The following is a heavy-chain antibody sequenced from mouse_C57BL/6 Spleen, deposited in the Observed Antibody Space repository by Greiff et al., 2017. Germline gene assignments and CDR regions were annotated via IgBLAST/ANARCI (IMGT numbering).Heavy chain of an antibody. CDR1: GYAFTNYL. CDR3: ARSSGGYGFAY. D-gene: IGHD2-2*01. Sequence: VQLQQSGAELVRPGTSVKVSCKASGYAFTNYLIEWVKQRPGQGLEWIGVINPGSGGTNYNEKFKGKAPLTADKSSSTAYMQLSSLTSEDSAVYFCARSSGGYGFAYWGQGTLVTVSA. V-gene: IGHV1-54*01. J-gene: IGHJ3*01. CDR2: INPGSGGT.